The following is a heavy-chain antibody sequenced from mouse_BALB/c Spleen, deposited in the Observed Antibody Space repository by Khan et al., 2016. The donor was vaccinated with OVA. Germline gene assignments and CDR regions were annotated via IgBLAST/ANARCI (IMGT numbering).Heavy chain of an antibody. Sequence: MQLEESGGDLVKPGGSLKLSCAASGFTLSTYGMSWVRQAPDKRLEWVATVSTGGSYTYYPDSVKGRFTISRDNAKNTLYLQMSGLRSEDTAMFYCTRLAYYYDSEGFAYWGQGTLVTVSA. D-gene: IGHD1-1*01. CDR1: GFTLSTYG. J-gene: IGHJ3*01. V-gene: IGHV5-6*01. CDR2: VSTGGSYT. CDR3: TRLAYYYDSEGFAY.